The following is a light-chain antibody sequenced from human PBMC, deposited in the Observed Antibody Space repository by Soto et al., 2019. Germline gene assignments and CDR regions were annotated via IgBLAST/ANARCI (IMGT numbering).Light chain of an antibody. CDR3: QKYNSAPLT. Sequence: DIQMTQSPSDLSASVGDRVTITCRASQSISSWSAWYQQKPGKPPKLLIYAASTLQAGVPSRFSGSGSGTDFTLTISSLQPEDVAAYYCQKYNSAPLTFGGGRRWIS. J-gene: IGKJ4*01. CDR2: AAS. V-gene: IGKV1-27*01. CDR1: QSISSW.